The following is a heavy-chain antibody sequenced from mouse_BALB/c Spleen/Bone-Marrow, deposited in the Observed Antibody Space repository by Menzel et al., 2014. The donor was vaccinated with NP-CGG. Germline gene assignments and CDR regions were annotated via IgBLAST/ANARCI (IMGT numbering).Heavy chain of an antibody. CDR1: GYTFTAYV. Sequence: LVESGPELVKPGASVKMSCKASGYTFTAYVMHWVKQKPGQGLEWTGYINPYNDGTNYIEKFKGKATLTSDIPSSTAYMELSSLTSEDSAVYYCAREGWLLRFDYWGQGTTLTVSS. D-gene: IGHD2-3*01. CDR2: INPYNDGT. V-gene: IGHV1-14*01. CDR3: AREGWLLRFDY. J-gene: IGHJ2*01.